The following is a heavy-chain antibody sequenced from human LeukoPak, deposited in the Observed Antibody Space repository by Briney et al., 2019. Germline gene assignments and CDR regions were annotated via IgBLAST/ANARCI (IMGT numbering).Heavy chain of an antibody. CDR3: ARVIAAAGYYFDF. V-gene: IGHV3-53*01. CDR2: IYSGGYT. J-gene: IGHJ4*02. Sequence: GGSLRLSCAASGFTVSSNYMSWVRQAPGKGLEWVSVIYSGGYTYYADSVKGRFTISRDNSKNTLFLQMNSLRGEDTAVYYCARVIAAAGYYFDFWGQGTQVTVSS. CDR1: GFTVSSNY. D-gene: IGHD6-13*01.